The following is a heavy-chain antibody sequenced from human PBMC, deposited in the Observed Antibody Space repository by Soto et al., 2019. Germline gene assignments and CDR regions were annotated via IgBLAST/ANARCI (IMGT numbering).Heavy chain of an antibody. CDR3: ARDFLLSQKVVGAAAFDY. CDR1: GFTFSSYA. J-gene: IGHJ4*02. V-gene: IGHV3-23*01. CDR2: ISGSGGST. Sequence: EVQLLESGGGLVQPGGSLRLSCAASGFTFSSYAMSWVRQAPGKGLEWVSAISGSGGSTYYADSVKGRFTISRDNSKNTLYLQMTGRRSEDTAVYYCARDFLLSQKVVGAAAFDYWGQGTLVTVSS. D-gene: IGHD2-15*01.